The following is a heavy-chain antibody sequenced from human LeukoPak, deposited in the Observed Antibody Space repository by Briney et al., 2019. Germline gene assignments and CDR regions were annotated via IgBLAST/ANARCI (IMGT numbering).Heavy chain of an antibody. Sequence: GGSLRLSCAASGFTFGNAWMSWVRQAPGKGLEWVGRIKSKTDGRTTDYAAPVKGRFTISRDDSKNTLYLQMNRLKTEDTAVYYCTTDLDYYDSSGYSPRDYWGQGTLVTVSS. CDR3: TTDLDYYDSSGYSPRDY. J-gene: IGHJ4*02. CDR2: IKSKTDGRTT. D-gene: IGHD3-22*01. V-gene: IGHV3-15*01. CDR1: GFTFGNAW.